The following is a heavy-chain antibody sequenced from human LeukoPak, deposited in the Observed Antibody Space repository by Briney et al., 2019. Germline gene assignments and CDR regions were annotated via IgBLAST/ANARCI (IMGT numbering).Heavy chain of an antibody. Sequence: PGGSLRLSCAASGFTFSSCWMSWVRQAPGKGLEWVANIKQDGSEKYYVDSVKGRFTISRDNAKNSLYLQMNSLRAEDTAVYYCAREEWELLRYYYYYMDVWGKGTTVTVSS. CDR1: GFTFSSCW. V-gene: IGHV3-7*01. CDR2: IKQDGSEK. J-gene: IGHJ6*03. CDR3: AREEWELLRYYYYYMDV. D-gene: IGHD1-26*01.